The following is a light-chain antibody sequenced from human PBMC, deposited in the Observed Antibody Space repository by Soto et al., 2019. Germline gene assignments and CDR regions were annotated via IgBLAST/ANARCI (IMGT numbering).Light chain of an antibody. CDR1: RSDVGGYNY. Sequence: QSVLTQPASVSGSPGQSITISCTGTRSDVGGYNYVSWYQHHPGKAPKLMIYEVSDRPSGVSNRFSGSKSGNTASLTISGLQADDEADYYCSSHTSISTLVFGTGTKVTVL. J-gene: IGLJ1*01. V-gene: IGLV2-14*01. CDR3: SSHTSISTLV. CDR2: EVS.